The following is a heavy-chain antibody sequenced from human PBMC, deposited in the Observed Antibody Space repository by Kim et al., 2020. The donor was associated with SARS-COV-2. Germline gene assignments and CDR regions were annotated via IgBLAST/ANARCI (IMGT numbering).Heavy chain of an antibody. CDR3: ARDLPSSWPPYGMDV. Sequence: ASVKVSCKASGYTFTSHGISWVRQAPGQGLEWMGWSSTYNSNTNYVQKFQGRVIMNTDASTSTAYMELRSLRSDDTAVYYCARDLPSSWPPYGMDVWGQGTTVTVSS. CDR1: GYTFTSHG. CDR2: SSTYNSNT. D-gene: IGHD6-13*01. J-gene: IGHJ6*02. V-gene: IGHV1-18*04.